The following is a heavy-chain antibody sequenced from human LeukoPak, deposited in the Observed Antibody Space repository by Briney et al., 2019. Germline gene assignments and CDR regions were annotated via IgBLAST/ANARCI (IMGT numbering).Heavy chain of an antibody. D-gene: IGHD1-7*01. CDR3: ARDSDWNYYFDY. Sequence: PGGSLRLSCAASGFTFSSYAMHWVRQAPGKGLEWVAVISYDGSNKYYAESVKGRFTISRDNSKNTLYLQMNSLRAEDTAVYYCARDSDWNYYFDYWGQGTLVTASS. CDR2: ISYDGSNK. J-gene: IGHJ4*02. V-gene: IGHV3-30*04. CDR1: GFTFSSYA.